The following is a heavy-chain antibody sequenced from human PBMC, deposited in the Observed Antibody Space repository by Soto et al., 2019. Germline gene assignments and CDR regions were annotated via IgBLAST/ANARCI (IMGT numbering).Heavy chain of an antibody. CDR2: IKQDGSEK. CDR1: GFTFSSYW. D-gene: IGHD2-2*01. V-gene: IGHV3-7*01. J-gene: IGHJ6*02. Sequence: GGSLRLSCAASGFTFSSYWMSWVRQAPGKGLEWVANIKQDGSEKYYVDSVKGRFTISRDNAKNSLYLQMNSLRAEDTAVYYCARGSLGYCSSTSCRLFYYYYGMDVWGQGTTVTVSS. CDR3: ARGSLGYCSSTSCRLFYYYYGMDV.